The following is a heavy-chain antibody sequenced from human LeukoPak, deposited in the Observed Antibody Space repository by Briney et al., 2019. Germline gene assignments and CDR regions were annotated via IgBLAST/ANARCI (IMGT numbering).Heavy chain of an antibody. CDR1: GFTFSNAW. CDR2: IRSKSDGGTT. D-gene: IGHD1-26*01. J-gene: IGHJ4*02. V-gene: IGHV3-15*01. Sequence: GGSLRLSCAASGFTFSNAWMSWVRQAPGKGLEWVGRIRSKSDGGTTDYAAPLKGRFTVSRDDSKNTLYLQMYSLKTEDTAVYYCIGGGTYGGYWGQGTLVTVSS. CDR3: IGGGTYGGY.